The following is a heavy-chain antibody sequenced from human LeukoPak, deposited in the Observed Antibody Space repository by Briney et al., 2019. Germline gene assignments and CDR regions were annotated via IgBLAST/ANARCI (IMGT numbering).Heavy chain of an antibody. V-gene: IGHV3-23*01. J-gene: IGHJ4*02. Sequence: GGSLRLSCVASGFTSSSYAMSWVRQAPGRGMGWVSAIRGRVGSTNYAGSVKGRFTISRDNSNNTLYLQMNSLRAEDTAVYYCAKDSPGSSWYLRGESYFDYWGQGPLATVSS. CDR1: GFTSSSYA. CDR3: AKDSPGSSWYLRGESYFDY. D-gene: IGHD6-13*01. CDR2: IRGRVGST.